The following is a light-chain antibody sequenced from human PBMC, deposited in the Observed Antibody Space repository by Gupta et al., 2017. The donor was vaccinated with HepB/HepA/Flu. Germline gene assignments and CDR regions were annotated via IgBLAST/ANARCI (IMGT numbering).Light chain of an antibody. CDR2: LGS. V-gene: IGKV2-28*01. CDR1: QSLLHTTGYNY. CDR3: RQGLQTPWT. Sequence: DIVITQSPLSLPVTPREPASISCRSSQSLLHTTGYNYLDWFLQKPGQSPQLLIYLGSNRVDGVPDRFSGSGSGTDFTLKISRGEAEDVGVYYCRQGLQTPWTFGQGTKVEIK. J-gene: IGKJ1*01.